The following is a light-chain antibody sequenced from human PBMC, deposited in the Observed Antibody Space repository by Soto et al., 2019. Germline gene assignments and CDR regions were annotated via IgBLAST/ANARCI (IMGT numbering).Light chain of an antibody. CDR1: QSLSSN. J-gene: IGKJ1*01. V-gene: IGKV3-15*01. Sequence: ELVMTRSTGPLSVSPGERATLSCRTSQSLSSNVAWYQQKPRHAPKLLIYATSTRVTGIPARFSGSGSGTEFTLTISSLQPDDFATYYCQQYNSYSGSFGQGTKVDNK. CDR3: QQYNSYSGS. CDR2: ATS.